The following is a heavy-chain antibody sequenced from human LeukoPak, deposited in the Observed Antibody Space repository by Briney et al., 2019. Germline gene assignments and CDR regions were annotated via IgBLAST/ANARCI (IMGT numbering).Heavy chain of an antibody. J-gene: IGHJ3*02. D-gene: IGHD6-6*01. V-gene: IGHV4-61*02. CDR1: GGSISSGSYY. CDR2: IYTSGST. Sequence: SETLSLTCTVSGGSISSGSYYWSWIRQPAGKGQEWIGRIYTSGSTNYNPSLKSRVTISVDTSKNQFSLKLSSVTAADTAVYYCARQLDDAFDIWGQGTMVTVSS. CDR3: ARQLDDAFDI.